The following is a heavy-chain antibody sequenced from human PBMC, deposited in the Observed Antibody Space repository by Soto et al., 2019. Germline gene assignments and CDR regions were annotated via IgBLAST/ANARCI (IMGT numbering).Heavy chain of an antibody. V-gene: IGHV3-23*01. CDR2: ISGSGGST. CDR1: GFTFSSYA. J-gene: IGHJ4*02. CDR3: AKEEGIVVVTAISY. D-gene: IGHD2-21*02. Sequence: GGSLRLSCGASGFTFSSYAMSWVRQAPGKGLEWVSAISGSGGSTYYADSVKGRFTISRDNSKNTLYLQMNSLRAEDTAVYYCAKEEGIVVVTAISYLGQGTLVTVSS.